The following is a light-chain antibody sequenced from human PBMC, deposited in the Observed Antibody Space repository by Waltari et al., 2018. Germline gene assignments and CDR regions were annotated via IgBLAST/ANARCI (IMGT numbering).Light chain of an antibody. CDR2: GAS. Sequence: EIVLTQSPDTLSLSPGERATLSCRASQSIGRYLVWYQQKPGQAPRLLIYGASTRASGIPDRFIGSGSGTDFSLTISRLEPEDFAVYHCQKHDRLPATFGQGTKVEIK. V-gene: IGKV3-20*01. CDR3: QKHDRLPAT. J-gene: IGKJ1*01. CDR1: QSIGRY.